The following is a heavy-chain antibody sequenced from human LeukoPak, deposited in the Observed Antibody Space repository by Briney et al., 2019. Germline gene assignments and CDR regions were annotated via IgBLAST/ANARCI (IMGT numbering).Heavy chain of an antibody. Sequence: GGSLRLSCAASGFTFSSYAMSWVRQAPGKGLQWVSAISGSGGSTYYADSVKGRFTISRYNSKNTLYLQMNSLRAEDTAVYYCAKEQATPIQLWFSLGLLFDYWGQGTLVTVSS. CDR2: ISGSGGST. CDR3: AKEQATPIQLWFSLGLLFDY. J-gene: IGHJ4*02. V-gene: IGHV3-23*01. CDR1: GFTFSSYA. D-gene: IGHD5-18*01.